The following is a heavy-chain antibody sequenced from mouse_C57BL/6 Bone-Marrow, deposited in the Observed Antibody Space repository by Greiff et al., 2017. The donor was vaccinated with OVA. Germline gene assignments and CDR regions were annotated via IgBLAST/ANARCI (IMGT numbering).Heavy chain of an antibody. CDR2: ISDGGSYT. CDR1: GFTFSSYA. CDR3: AKDGGTSRMTAEYIDV. J-gene: IGHJ1*03. Sequence: EVQLVESGGGLVKPGGSLKLSCAASGFTFSSYAMSWVRQTPEKRLEWVATISDGGSYTYYPDNVKGRFTISRDNANNTLYLQLSHLKSEDTAMYYCAKDGGTSRMTAEYIDVWGTGTTVTVSS. V-gene: IGHV5-4*01. D-gene: IGHD1-1*01.